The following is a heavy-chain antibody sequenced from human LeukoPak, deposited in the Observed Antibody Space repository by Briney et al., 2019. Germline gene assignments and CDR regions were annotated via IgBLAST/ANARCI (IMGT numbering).Heavy chain of an antibody. CDR2: ISAYNGNT. CDR3: ARDREAMAVAAREFDP. CDR1: GGTFSSYA. D-gene: IGHD6-19*01. Sequence: ASVKVSCKASGGTFSSYAISWVRQAPGQGLEWMGWISAYNGNTKYSQKLQGRVTMTTDTSTSTAYMELRSLRSDDTAVYYCARDREAMAVAAREFDPWGQGTLATVSS. V-gene: IGHV1-18*01. J-gene: IGHJ5*02.